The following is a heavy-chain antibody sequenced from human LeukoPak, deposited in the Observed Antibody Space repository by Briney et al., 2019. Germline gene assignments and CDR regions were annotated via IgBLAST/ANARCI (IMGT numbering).Heavy chain of an antibody. J-gene: IGHJ4*02. Sequence: GGTLRLSCAASGFTFSNHGMNWVRQASGKGLEWVSGISPRGDITYYADSVKGRFTISRDNSKNTLYLQMNSLRAEDTAVYYCAKGLGYITMIVVADYWGQGTLVTVSS. CDR3: AKGLGYITMIVVADY. D-gene: IGHD3-22*01. V-gene: IGHV3-23*01. CDR2: ISPRGDIT. CDR1: GFTFSNHG.